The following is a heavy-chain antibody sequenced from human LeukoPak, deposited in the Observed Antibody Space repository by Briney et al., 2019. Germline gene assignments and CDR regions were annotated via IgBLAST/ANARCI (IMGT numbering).Heavy chain of an antibody. CDR1: GYSFTIYW. J-gene: IGHJ4*02. CDR2: IYPGDSDT. CDR3: ARQLNYFDY. Sequence: GESLKISCQASGYSFTIYWITWVRQMPGKGLEWMGVIYPGDSDTRYSPSFQGQVTISADKSISTAYLQWSSLKASDTAMYYCARQLNYFDYWGQGTLVTVSS. V-gene: IGHV5-51*01.